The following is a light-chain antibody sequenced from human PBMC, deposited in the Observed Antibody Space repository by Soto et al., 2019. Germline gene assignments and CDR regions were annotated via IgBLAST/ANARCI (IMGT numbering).Light chain of an antibody. CDR3: SLYTSENTYV. Sequence: QSALTQPPSVSGSPGQSVTISCTRTSTDFVSYNRVSWYQQPPGTAPKLIIYEASNRPSGVPDRFSGSKSGNTASLTISGLQAADEADYYCSLYTSENTYVFGTGTKVTVL. V-gene: IGLV2-18*01. J-gene: IGLJ1*01. CDR1: STDFVSYNR. CDR2: EAS.